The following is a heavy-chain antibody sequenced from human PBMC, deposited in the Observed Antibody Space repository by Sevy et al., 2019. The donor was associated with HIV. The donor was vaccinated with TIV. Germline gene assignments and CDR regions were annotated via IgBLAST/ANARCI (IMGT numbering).Heavy chain of an antibody. CDR1: GFTFSAYS. J-gene: IGHJ5*01. Sequence: GGSLRLSCAASGFTFSAYSMNRVRQAPGKGLEWVSYISSSSGTIYYADSVKGQFTISRDNAKSSLYLQMNGLRARDTAVYYCARAGGDCYSKNECWFVSWGQGTLVTVSS. D-gene: IGHD2-21*01. CDR3: ARAGGDCYSKNECWFVS. CDR2: ISSSSGTI. V-gene: IGHV3-48*01.